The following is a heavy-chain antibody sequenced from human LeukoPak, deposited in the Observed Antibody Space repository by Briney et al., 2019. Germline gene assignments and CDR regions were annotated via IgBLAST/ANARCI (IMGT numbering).Heavy chain of an antibody. Sequence: GGSLRLSCAASGFTFRDYAMSWVRQAPGKGLEWVGFIRTEAYDGATDYGASVKGRFTISRDDSKNIAYLQMNSLNTEDTAVYYCTRTFGYYYFYMDVWGKGTTVIVSS. CDR1: GFTFRDYA. V-gene: IGHV3-49*04. CDR3: TRTFGYYYFYMDV. D-gene: IGHD3-16*01. CDR2: IRTEAYDGAT. J-gene: IGHJ6*03.